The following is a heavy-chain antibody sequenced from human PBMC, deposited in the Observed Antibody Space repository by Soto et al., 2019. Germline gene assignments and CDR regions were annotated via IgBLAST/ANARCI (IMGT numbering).Heavy chain of an antibody. V-gene: IGHV4-34*01. J-gene: IGHJ6*02. CDR2: IYHSGST. CDR1: GGSFSGYY. D-gene: IGHD2-2*02. CDR3: ARELEYCSSTSCYRWMDV. Sequence: PSETLSLTCAVYGGSFSGYYWSWIRQPPGTGLEWIGSIYHSGSTYYNPSLKRRVTISVDTSKNQFSLKLSSVTAADTAVYYCARELEYCSSTSCYRWMDVWGQGTTVTVSS.